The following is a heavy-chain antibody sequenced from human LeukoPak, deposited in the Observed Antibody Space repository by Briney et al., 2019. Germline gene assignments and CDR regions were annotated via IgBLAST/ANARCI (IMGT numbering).Heavy chain of an antibody. CDR2: ISTSGST. D-gene: IGHD6-13*01. J-gene: IGHJ4*02. V-gene: IGHV4-4*07. CDR3: ARGSSWSHY. Sequence: SETLSLTCTVSGDSIRSNSWTWIRQPAREGLEWIGRISTSGSTYYNPSLKSRVTMSIDTSKNQFSLRLSSVTAPDTAMYYCARGSSWSHYWGQGTLVTVS. CDR1: GDSIRSNS.